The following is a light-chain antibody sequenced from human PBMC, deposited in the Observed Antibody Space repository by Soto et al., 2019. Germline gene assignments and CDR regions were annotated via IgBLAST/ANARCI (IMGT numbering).Light chain of an antibody. CDR3: QQYNSYPWT. J-gene: IGKJ1*01. CDR1: QSISSW. CDR2: KAS. V-gene: IGKV1-5*03. Sequence: DIQMTQSPFTLSASVGDGVTITCRASQSISSWLAWYQQKPGKAPKLLIYKASSLESGVPSRFSGSGSGTEFTLTISSLQPDDFATYYCQQYNSYPWTFGQGTKVEIK.